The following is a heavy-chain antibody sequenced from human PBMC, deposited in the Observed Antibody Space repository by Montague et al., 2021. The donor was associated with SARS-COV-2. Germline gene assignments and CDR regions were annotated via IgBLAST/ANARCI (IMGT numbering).Heavy chain of an antibody. CDR1: GGSISNDY. CDR2: SYSNGNT. CDR3: ARDRPRSYYYDTGSNTWGGYGMDV. J-gene: IGHJ6*02. V-gene: IGHV4-4*07. Sequence: SETLSLTCTVSGGSISNDYWCWIRHPTGQGLERMGRSYSNGNTNYYPSPKIRITISVDTSKNKYSLKLSSGTAADTAVYYCARDRPRSYYYDTGSNTWGGYGMDVWGQGTTVTVSS. D-gene: IGHD3-10*01.